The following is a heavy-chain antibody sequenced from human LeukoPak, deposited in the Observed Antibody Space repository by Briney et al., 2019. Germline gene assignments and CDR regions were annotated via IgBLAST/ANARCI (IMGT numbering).Heavy chain of an antibody. CDR1: GGSISSYY. V-gene: IGHV4-59*01. D-gene: IGHD3-10*01. CDR3: ARGMWFDTLFSAFDV. CDR2: IYYSGST. Sequence: SETLSLTCTVSGGSISSYYWSWIRQPPGKGLEWIGYIYYSGSTNYNPSLKSRVTISVDTSKNQFSLKLSSVTAADTAVYYCARGMWFDTLFSAFDVWGQGTMVSVSS. J-gene: IGHJ3*01.